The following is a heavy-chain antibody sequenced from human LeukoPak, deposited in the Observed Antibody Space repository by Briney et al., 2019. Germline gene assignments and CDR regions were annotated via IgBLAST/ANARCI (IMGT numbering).Heavy chain of an antibody. CDR2: ISYDGNNE. Sequence: GGSLRLSCAASGFIVSSSYMGWVRQAPGKGLEWVAFISYDGNNEYYADSVKGRFTISRDNSENTLYLQMNSLRAEDTSVYYCAKRGETASYRRLDPWGQGTLVTVSS. CDR3: AKRGETASYRRLDP. CDR1: GFIVSSSY. V-gene: IGHV3-30*18. J-gene: IGHJ5*02. D-gene: IGHD1-26*01.